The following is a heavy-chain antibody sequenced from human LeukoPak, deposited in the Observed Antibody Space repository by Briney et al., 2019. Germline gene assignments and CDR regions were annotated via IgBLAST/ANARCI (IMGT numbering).Heavy chain of an antibody. J-gene: IGHJ3*02. Sequence: GGSLRLPCAASGFTFSSYGMHWVRQAPGKGLEWVAVISYDGSNKYYADSVKGRFTISRDNSKNTLYLQMNSLRAEDTAVYYCAKAVAGIHDAFDIWGQGTMVTVSS. CDR2: ISYDGSNK. D-gene: IGHD6-19*01. CDR3: AKAVAGIHDAFDI. CDR1: GFTFSSYG. V-gene: IGHV3-30*18.